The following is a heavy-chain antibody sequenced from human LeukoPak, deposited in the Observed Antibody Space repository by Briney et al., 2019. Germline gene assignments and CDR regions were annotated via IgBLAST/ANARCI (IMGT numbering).Heavy chain of an antibody. D-gene: IGHD6-13*01. CDR2: IYSGGST. Sequence: GGSLRLSCAASGFTVSSNYMSWVRQAPGKGLEWVSVIYSGGSTYYADSVKGRFTISRDNSKNTLYLQMNSLRAEDTAVYYCARRNIAAAALDYWGQGTLVTVSS. CDR1: GFTVSSNY. V-gene: IGHV3-53*01. CDR3: ARRNIAAAALDY. J-gene: IGHJ4*02.